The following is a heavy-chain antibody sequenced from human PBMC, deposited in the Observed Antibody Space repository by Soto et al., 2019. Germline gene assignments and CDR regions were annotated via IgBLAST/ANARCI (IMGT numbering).Heavy chain of an antibody. CDR2: ISGSGGST. D-gene: IGHD1-1*01. V-gene: IGHV3-23*01. Sequence: QPGGSLRLSCAASGFTFSSYAMSWVRQAPGKGLEWVSAISGSGGSTYYADSVKGRFTISRDNSKNTLYLQMNSLRAEDTAVYYCAKDSLRYPRSYDYFDYWGQGTLVTVSS. CDR1: GFTFSSYA. J-gene: IGHJ4*02. CDR3: AKDSLRYPRSYDYFDY.